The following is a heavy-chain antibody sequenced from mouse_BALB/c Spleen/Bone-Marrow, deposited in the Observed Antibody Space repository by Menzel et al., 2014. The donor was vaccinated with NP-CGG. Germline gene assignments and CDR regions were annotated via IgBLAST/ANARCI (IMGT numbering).Heavy chain of an antibody. CDR3: AKQDHYGYDYAMDY. J-gene: IGHJ4*01. Sequence: VKLQESGTGLVAPSQSLSITCTVSGFSLTNYGVSWVRQPPGKGLEWLGVIWGDGSTNYHSALISRLSVSKDNSKSQVFLKLNSLQTDDTATYYCAKQDHYGYDYAMDYWGQGTSVTVSS. CDR2: IWGDGST. V-gene: IGHV2-3*01. CDR1: GFSLTNYG. D-gene: IGHD2-14*01.